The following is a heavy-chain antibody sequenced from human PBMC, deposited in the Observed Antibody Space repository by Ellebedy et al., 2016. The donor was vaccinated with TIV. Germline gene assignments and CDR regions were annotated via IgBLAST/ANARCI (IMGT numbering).Heavy chain of an antibody. J-gene: IGHJ4*02. CDR1: GFTFSSYS. D-gene: IGHD3-3*01. CDR2: ISSSSSTI. CDR3: ASGVHGYFDY. V-gene: IGHV3-48*01. Sequence: GESLKISXAASGFTFSSYSMNWVRQAPGKGLEWVSYISSSSSTIYYADSVKGRFTISRDNAKNSLYLQMNSLRAEDTAVYYCASGVHGYFDYWGQGTLVTVSS.